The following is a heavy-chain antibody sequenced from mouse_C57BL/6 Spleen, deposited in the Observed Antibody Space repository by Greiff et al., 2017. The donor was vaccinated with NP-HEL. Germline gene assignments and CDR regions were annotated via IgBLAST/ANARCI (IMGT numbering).Heavy chain of an antibody. Sequence: EVKLVESGGDLVKPGGSLKLSCAASGFTFSSYGMSWVRQTPDKRLEWVATISSGGSYTYYPDSVKGRFTISRDHAKNTLYLQMSSLKSEDTAMYYCARGYYDYDTLAYWGQGTLVTVSA. CDR3: ARGYYDYDTLAY. V-gene: IGHV5-6*01. CDR2: ISSGGSYT. D-gene: IGHD2-4*01. J-gene: IGHJ3*01. CDR1: GFTFSSYG.